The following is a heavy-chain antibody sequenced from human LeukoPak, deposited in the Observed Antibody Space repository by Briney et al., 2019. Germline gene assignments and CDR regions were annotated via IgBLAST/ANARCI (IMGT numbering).Heavy chain of an antibody. CDR1: GGSFEHYF. D-gene: IGHD5-18*01. J-gene: IGHJ4*02. CDR2: VYYSGST. Sequence: SETLSLTCTVWGGSFEHYFWSWIRQPPGKGLEWIGYVYYSGSTDYSPSLKSRLTISADTSKNQFSLKLSSVTAADTAVYYCASHRRSHGAEYWGQGTLVTVSS. CDR3: ASHRRSHGAEY. V-gene: IGHV4-59*01.